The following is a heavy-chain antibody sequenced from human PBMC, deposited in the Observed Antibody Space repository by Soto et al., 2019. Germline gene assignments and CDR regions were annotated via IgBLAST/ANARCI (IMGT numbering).Heavy chain of an antibody. Sequence: XECLSLSCSASGFTFSSYAMHWVRQAPGKGLEYVSAISSNGGSTYYADSVKGRFTISRDNSKNTLYLQMSSLRAEDTAVYYCVSGYSYGSAFDYWGQGTLVTVSS. CDR2: ISSNGGST. J-gene: IGHJ4*02. CDR1: GFTFSSYA. D-gene: IGHD5-18*01. CDR3: VSGYSYGSAFDY. V-gene: IGHV3-64D*06.